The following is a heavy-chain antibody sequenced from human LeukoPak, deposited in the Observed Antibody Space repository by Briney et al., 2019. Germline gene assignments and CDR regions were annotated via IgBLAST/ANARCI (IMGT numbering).Heavy chain of an antibody. D-gene: IGHD1-26*01. CDR1: GFTFTNAW. Sequence: GGSLRLSCAAPGFTFTNAWMSWVRQAPGKGLEWVGRITSKTDGGTIAYAAPVKGRFTISRDDSKNTLFLQMNSLNTEDTAVYYCTSSPQGVSSAQIDCWGQGTLVTVSS. J-gene: IGHJ4*02. CDR2: ITSKTDGGTI. CDR3: TSSPQGVSSAQIDC. V-gene: IGHV3-15*01.